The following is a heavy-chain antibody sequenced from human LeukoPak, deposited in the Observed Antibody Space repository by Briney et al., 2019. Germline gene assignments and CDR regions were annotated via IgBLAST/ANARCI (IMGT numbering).Heavy chain of an antibody. CDR2: ISGYNGNT. CDR3: ARARGAVWFGELLPDYYYYMDV. D-gene: IGHD3-10*01. J-gene: IGHJ6*03. V-gene: IGHV1-18*01. CDR1: GYTFTSYG. Sequence: GASVKVSCKASGYTFTSYGISWVRQAPGQGLEWMGWISGYNGNTNYAQNLQGRVTMTTDTSTSTVYMELRSLRSEDTAVYYCARARGAVWFGELLPDYYYYMDVWGKGTTVTISS.